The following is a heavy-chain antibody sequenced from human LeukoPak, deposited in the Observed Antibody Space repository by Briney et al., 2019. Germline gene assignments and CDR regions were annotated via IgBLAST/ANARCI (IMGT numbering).Heavy chain of an antibody. D-gene: IGHD3-3*01. J-gene: IGHJ4*02. Sequence: GGSLRLSCAASGFTFSSYGMHWVRQAPGKGLEWVAVISYDGSNKYYADSVKGRFTISRDNSKNTLYLQMNSLRAEDTAVYYCAKDRWEEWYLFGYWGQGTLVTVSS. V-gene: IGHV3-30*18. CDR1: GFTFSSYG. CDR3: AKDRWEEWYLFGY. CDR2: ISYDGSNK.